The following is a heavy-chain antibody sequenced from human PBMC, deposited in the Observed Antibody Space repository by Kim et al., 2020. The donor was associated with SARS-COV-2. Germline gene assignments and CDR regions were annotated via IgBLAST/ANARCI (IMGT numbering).Heavy chain of an antibody. V-gene: IGHV3-11*01. Sequence: ADSVKGRFTISRDNAKNSLYLQMNSLRAEDTAVYYCARELNILTGYHPLWGQGTLVTVSS. CDR3: ARELNILTGYHPL. D-gene: IGHD3-9*01. J-gene: IGHJ4*02.